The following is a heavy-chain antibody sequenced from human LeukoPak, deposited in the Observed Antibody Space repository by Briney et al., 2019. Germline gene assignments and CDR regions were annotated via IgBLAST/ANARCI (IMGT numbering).Heavy chain of an antibody. CDR2: VFYSGST. V-gene: IGHV4-31*03. CDR3: ARDGRFSTYMDV. J-gene: IGHJ6*03. CDR1: GDSIGSGDNY. Sequence: SETLSLTCTVSGDSIGSGDNYWSWVRQHPEKGLEWIGYVFYSGSTYYNPSLKSRATISVDTSKNQFSLELSSVTAADTAVYYCARDGRFSTYMDVWGKGTTVTVSS. D-gene: IGHD3-3*01.